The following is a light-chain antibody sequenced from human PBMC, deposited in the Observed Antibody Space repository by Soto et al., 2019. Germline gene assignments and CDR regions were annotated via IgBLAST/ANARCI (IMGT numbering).Light chain of an antibody. V-gene: IGLV2-8*01. CDR1: INDVGGYNY. Sequence: QSALTQPPSASGSPGQSVTISCAGTINDVGGYNYVSWYQQHPGKVPQLMIYQVTKRPPGVPDRFSASKSDTTASLTISGLQAEDEGDYYCMSYAGGNRFVFGTG. CDR2: QVT. J-gene: IGLJ1*01. CDR3: MSYAGGNRFV.